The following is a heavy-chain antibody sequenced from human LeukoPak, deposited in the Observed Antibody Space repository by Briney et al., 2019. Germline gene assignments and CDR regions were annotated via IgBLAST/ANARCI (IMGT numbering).Heavy chain of an antibody. Sequence: GGSLRLSCAASGFTFSSYAMSWVRQAPGKGLEWVSAISGSGGSTYYADSVKGRFTISRDNSKNTLYLQMNSLRAEDTAVYYCAKDAFVLRYFNWLLFRSPYFDYWGQGTLVTVSS. V-gene: IGHV3-23*01. J-gene: IGHJ4*02. CDR2: ISGSGGST. CDR1: GFTFSSYA. CDR3: AKDAFVLRYFNWLLFRSPYFDY. D-gene: IGHD3-9*01.